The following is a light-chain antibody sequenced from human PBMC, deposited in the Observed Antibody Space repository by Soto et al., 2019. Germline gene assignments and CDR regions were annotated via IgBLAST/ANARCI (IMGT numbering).Light chain of an antibody. CDR3: QAYDYSLNDFV. Sequence: QSVLTHPRSVCWAPGQRVTISCTGNNSNLGAGYDVHWYQPLPGAAPKLVIFGNRNRPSGVPERFSGSKSGTSASLAITGLQAEDEADYYCQAYDYSLNDFVSGGGTKVTXL. CDR1: NSNLGAGYD. J-gene: IGLJ3*02. CDR2: GNR. V-gene: IGLV1-40*01.